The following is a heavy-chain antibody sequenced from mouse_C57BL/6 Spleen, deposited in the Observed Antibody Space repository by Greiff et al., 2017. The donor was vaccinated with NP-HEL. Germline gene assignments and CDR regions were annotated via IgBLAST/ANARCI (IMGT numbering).Heavy chain of an antibody. CDR2: IYPGDGDT. CDR3: AEGPDYLYAMDY. D-gene: IGHD2-4*01. Sequence: QVQLQQSGPELVKPGASVKISCKASGYAFSSSWMNWVKQRPGKGLEWIGRIYPGDGDTNYNGKFKGKATLTADKSSSTAYMQLSSLTSEDSAVYFCAEGPDYLYAMDYWGQGTSVTVSS. CDR1: GYAFSSSW. J-gene: IGHJ4*01. V-gene: IGHV1-82*01.